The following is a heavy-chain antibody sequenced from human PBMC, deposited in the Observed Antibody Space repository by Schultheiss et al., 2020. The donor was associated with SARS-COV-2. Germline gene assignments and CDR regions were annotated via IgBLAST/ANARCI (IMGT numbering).Heavy chain of an antibody. CDR3: AREPLWTDGLFDY. D-gene: IGHD3/OR15-3a*01. J-gene: IGHJ4*02. CDR2: ISGSGGST. Sequence: GESLKISCAASGFTFSSYAMSWVRQAPGKGLEWVSAISGSGGSTYYADSVKGRFTISRDNSKNTLYLQMNSLRAEDTAVYYCAREPLWTDGLFDYWGQGTLVTVSS. CDR1: GFTFSSYA. V-gene: IGHV3-23*01.